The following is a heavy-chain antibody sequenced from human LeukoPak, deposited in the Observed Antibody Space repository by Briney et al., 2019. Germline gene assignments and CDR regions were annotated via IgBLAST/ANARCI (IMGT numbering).Heavy chain of an antibody. CDR3: AREDYYDSSGYYY. V-gene: IGHV3-66*01. CDR1: GFTVSSNY. D-gene: IGHD3-22*01. CDR2: IYSGGST. Sequence: GGSLRLSCAASGFTVSSNYMSWVRQAPGKGLEWVSVIYSGGSTYYADSVKGRFTNSRDNSKNTLYLQMNSLRAEDTAVYYCAREDYYDSSGYYYWGQGTLVTVSS. J-gene: IGHJ4*02.